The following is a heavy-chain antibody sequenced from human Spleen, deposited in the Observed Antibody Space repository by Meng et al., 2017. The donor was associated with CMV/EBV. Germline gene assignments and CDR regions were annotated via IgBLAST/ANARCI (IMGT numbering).Heavy chain of an antibody. V-gene: IGHV4-39*07. Sequence: SETLSLTCTVSGASISSTSYYWGWVRQPPGKGLGWIGSIYYSGSTFYNPSLNNRVTLSIDMSNSQFSLNLDSVTAADTAVYYCARLTYVHDSWSAYSPYYFDYWGQGTLVTVSS. CDR1: GASISSTSYY. CDR2: IYYSGST. J-gene: IGHJ4*02. D-gene: IGHD3-3*01. CDR3: ARLTYVHDSWSAYSPYYFDY.